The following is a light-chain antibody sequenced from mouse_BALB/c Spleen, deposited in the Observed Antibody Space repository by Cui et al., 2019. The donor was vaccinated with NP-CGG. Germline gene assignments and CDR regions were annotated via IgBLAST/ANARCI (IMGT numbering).Light chain of an antibody. V-gene: IGLV1*01. J-gene: IGLJ1*01. CDR1: TGAVTTSNY. CDR3: ALWYSNHWV. Sequence: QAVVTQDSALTTSPGETVTLTCRSSTGAVTTSNYANWVQEKPDHLFTGLMGGTNNRAPGAPARFSGSLIGDKAALTITGAQTEDEAIYFCALWYSNHWVFGGGTKLTVL. CDR2: GTN.